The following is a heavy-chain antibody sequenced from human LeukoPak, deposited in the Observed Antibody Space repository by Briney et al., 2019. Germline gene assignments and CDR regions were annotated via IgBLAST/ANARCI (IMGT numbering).Heavy chain of an antibody. CDR1: GGSFSGYH. D-gene: IGHD6-13*01. CDR3: ARLAGIAAAGPLVFWGRGPRKTTFDP. V-gene: IGHV4-34*01. J-gene: IGHJ5*02. CDR2: INHSGST. Sequence: SETLSLTCAVYGGSFSGYHWSWIRQPPGKGLEWIGEINHSGSTNYNPSLKSRVTISVDTSKNQFSLKLSSVTAADTAVYYCARLAGIAAAGPLVFWGRGPRKTTFDPWGQGTLVTVSS.